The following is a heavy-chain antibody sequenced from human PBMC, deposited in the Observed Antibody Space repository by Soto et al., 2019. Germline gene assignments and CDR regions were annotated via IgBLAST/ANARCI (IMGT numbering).Heavy chain of an antibody. J-gene: IGHJ4*02. V-gene: IGHV3-23*01. D-gene: IGHD1-7*01. CDR3: TKDHRVAPTGTTNFAS. CDR1: QFIFSNFA. Sequence: LRLSCAASQFIFSNFAMSWVRQAQGKGLEWVSAISGPGGSTYYADSVKGRFTISRDNSKSTLYLQMNSLRADDTAIYYCTKDHRVAPTGTTNFASWGQGTLVTVSS. CDR2: ISGPGGST.